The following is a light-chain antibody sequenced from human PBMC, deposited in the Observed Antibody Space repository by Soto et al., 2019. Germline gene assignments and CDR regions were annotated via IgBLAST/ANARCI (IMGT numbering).Light chain of an antibody. CDR1: QSIDTC. CDR2: KAS. Sequence: DIQMTQSPATLAASVGDRVSLTCRASQSIDTCLAWYQQKPGKAPNLLIYKASRLGNGVPSRFSGSGSGTEFTLTMSSLQPEDFGSYYCQEYKNEYGTFGQGTKVEIK. J-gene: IGKJ1*01. V-gene: IGKV1-5*03. CDR3: QEYKNEYGT.